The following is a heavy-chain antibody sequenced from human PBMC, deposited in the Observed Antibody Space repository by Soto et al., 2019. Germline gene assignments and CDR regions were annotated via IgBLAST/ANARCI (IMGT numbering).Heavy chain of an antibody. CDR2: ISYDGSKK. CDR1: GFTFSSYA. D-gene: IGHD1-20*01. V-gene: IGHV3-30*18. J-gene: IGHJ6*02. Sequence: PGGSLRLSCAASGFTFSSYAMHWVRQAPGKGLEWVAVISYDGSKKYYSNSVRGRFTISRDDSKNTLYVQLNSLRSEDTAVYYCSKGTDNCHYPPAHYLYANMDVWCQGTAVTV. CDR3: SKGTDNCHYPPAHYLYANMDV.